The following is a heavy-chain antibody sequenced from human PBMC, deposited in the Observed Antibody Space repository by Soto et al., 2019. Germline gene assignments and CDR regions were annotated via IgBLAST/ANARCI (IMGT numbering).Heavy chain of an antibody. V-gene: IGHV1-18*01. D-gene: IGHD6-19*01. J-gene: IGHJ5*02. CDR1: GYTFSNYG. CDR3: AREVVSSGYNVFRFGP. Sequence: ASVKVSCKASGYTFSNYGIDWVGQAPGQGLEWVGWIYAYRGITIYAQKLQGGVTMTADTSTKTAYMELTRLRSDDTAVYFCAREVVSSGYNVFRFGPWGQGTLVTVSS. CDR2: IYAYRGIT.